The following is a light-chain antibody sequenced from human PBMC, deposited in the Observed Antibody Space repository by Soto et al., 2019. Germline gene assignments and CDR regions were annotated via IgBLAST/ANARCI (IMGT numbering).Light chain of an antibody. CDR3: QHRSDWPLT. CDR1: QSVSSY. Sequence: ENVLTQSPAALSLSPGERATLSCRASQSVSSYLAWYQQKPGQAPRLLIFDASNRANGVPARCGGSGSGTDFTLTISSLEPEDFAVYYCQHRSDWPLTFGGGTRVDIK. J-gene: IGKJ4*01. V-gene: IGKV3-11*01. CDR2: DAS.